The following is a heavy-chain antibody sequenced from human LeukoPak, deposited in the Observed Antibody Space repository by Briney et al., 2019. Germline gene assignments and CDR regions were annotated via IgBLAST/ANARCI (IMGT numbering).Heavy chain of an antibody. Sequence: GGSLRLSCAASGITLSDYWMTWVRQAPGKGLEWVAQIKQDGSETYYVDSLKGRFTISRDNAKNSLYLQMNSLRAEDTAVYYCARGYYYDFWSGYHRSYYMDVWGKGTTVTVSS. CDR1: GITLSDYW. D-gene: IGHD3-3*01. V-gene: IGHV3-7*01. J-gene: IGHJ6*03. CDR3: ARGYYYDFWSGYHRSYYMDV. CDR2: IKQDGSET.